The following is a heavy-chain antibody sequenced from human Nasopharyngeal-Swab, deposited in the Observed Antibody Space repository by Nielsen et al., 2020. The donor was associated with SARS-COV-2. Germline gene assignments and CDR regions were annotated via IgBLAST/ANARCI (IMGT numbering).Heavy chain of an antibody. J-gene: IGHJ4*02. V-gene: IGHV3-73*01. CDR2: IRSKTNNYAT. D-gene: IGHD3-22*01. CDR1: GFIFSDSA. Sequence: GESLKISCATSGFIFSDSAMHWVRQASGKGLEWVGRIRSKTNNYATAYGASVKGRFTISRDDSNNMAYLQMNSLKSGDTAVYYCARKYDSSGHQFDWGQGTLVTVSS. CDR3: ARKYDSSGHQFD.